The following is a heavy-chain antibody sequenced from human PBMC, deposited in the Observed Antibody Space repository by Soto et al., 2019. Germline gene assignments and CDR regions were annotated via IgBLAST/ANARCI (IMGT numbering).Heavy chain of an antibody. V-gene: IGHV3-53*01. D-gene: IGHD1-26*01. CDR1: GFSVTANY. Sequence: EVQVVESGGGLIQPGGSLRLSCEVSGFSVTANYMSWVRQAPGKGLEWVSIIYSGGNTYYIESVKGRFSISRDIPKNTLYLQMNSLRAEDTSVYYCQGYCYLGQGTLVTVSS. CDR2: IYSGGNT. J-gene: IGHJ4*02. CDR3: QGYCY.